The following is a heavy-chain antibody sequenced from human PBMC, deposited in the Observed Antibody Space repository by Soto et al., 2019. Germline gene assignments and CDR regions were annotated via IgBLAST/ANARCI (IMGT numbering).Heavy chain of an antibody. CDR3: AKPIRGYSGYDYPIDY. Sequence: EVQLLESGGGLVQPGGSLRLSCAASGFTFSSYAMSWVRQAPGKGLEWVSAISGSGGSTYYADSVKGRFTISRHNHKNTLYLQMNRLRAEDTAVYYCAKPIRGYSGYDYPIDYWGQGTLVTVSS. CDR2: ISGSGGST. V-gene: IGHV3-23*01. D-gene: IGHD5-12*01. CDR1: GFTFSSYA. J-gene: IGHJ4*02.